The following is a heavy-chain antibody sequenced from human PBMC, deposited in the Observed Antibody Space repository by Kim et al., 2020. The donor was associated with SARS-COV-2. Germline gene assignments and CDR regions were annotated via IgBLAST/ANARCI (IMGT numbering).Heavy chain of an antibody. J-gene: IGHJ6*02. Sequence: ASVKVSCKASGYTFTGYYMHWVRQAPGQGLEWMGRINPNSGGTNYAQKFQGRVTMTRDTSISTAYMELSRLRSDDTAVYYCASLGWDTAMATPPHGMDVWGQGTTVTVSS. CDR1: GYTFTGYY. D-gene: IGHD5-18*01. CDR3: ASLGWDTAMATPPHGMDV. V-gene: IGHV1-2*06. CDR2: INPNSGGT.